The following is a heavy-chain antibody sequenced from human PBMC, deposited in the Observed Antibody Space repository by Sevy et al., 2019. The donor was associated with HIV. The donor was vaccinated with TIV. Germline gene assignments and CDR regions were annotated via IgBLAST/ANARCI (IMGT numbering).Heavy chain of an antibody. D-gene: IGHD3-22*01. CDR2: ISGSGGST. Sequence: GGSLRLSCAASGFTFTDYAMNWVRQAPGKGLEWVSCISGSGGSTFYADSVKGRFTISRDNSKKPLYLQMNSLRAEDTALYYCAKDYYAGSGYYPQGAFDIWGQGTMVTVSS. CDR3: AKDYYAGSGYYPQGAFDI. J-gene: IGHJ3*02. V-gene: IGHV3-23*01. CDR1: GFTFTDYA.